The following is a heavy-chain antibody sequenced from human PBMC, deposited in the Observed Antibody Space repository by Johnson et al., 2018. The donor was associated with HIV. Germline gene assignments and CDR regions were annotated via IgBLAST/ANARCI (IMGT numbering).Heavy chain of an antibody. CDR2: MYSGGST. CDR1: GFTFSDYY. Sequence: VQLVESGGGLVKPGGSLRLSCAASGFTFSDYYMSWVRRAPGKGLEWVSVMYSGGSTYYADSVKGRFTISRDNSKNTVYLQMNSLRADDTAVYYCARRYCSGGSFHAFDIWGQGTMVTVSS. D-gene: IGHD2-15*01. V-gene: IGHV3-66*01. CDR3: ARRYCSGGSFHAFDI. J-gene: IGHJ3*02.